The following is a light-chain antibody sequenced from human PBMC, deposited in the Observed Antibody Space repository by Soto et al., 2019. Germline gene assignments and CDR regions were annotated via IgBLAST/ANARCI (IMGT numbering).Light chain of an antibody. V-gene: IGLV4-60*02. CDR3: EAWDRNSWV. Sequence: QSVLTQSSSASASLGSSVKLTCTLSSGHSSHIIAWHQQQPGKAPRYLMKLASSGSYNKGSGVPDRFSGSSSGADRYLTIANLPFEDEAEYYCEAWDRNSWVFGGGTKLTVL. J-gene: IGLJ3*02. CDR2: LASSGSY. CDR1: SGHSSHI.